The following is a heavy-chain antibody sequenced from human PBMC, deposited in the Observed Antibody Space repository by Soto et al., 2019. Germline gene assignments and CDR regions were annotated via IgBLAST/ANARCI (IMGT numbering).Heavy chain of an antibody. V-gene: IGHV3-30*18. CDR3: SKGYDYGDS. D-gene: IGHD2-15*01. CDR2: ISYDGSKK. CDR1: GFTFSSYS. Sequence: VQLVESGGGLVKPGGSLRLSCAASGFTFSSYSMNWVRQAPGKGLEWVAVISYDGSKKYYADSVMGRFTVSRDNSKNTLYLQVNSLRAEDTAVYYCSKGYDYGDSWGQGTLVTVSS. J-gene: IGHJ4*02.